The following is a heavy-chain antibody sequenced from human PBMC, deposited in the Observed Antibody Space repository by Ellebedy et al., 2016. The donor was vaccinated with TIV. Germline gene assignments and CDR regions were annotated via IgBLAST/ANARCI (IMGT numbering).Heavy chain of an antibody. Sequence: GESLKISCAASGFTFSNYWMSWVRQAPGKGLEWVANIKQDGSEKYYMDSVKGRFIISRDNAKNSLDLQMNSLRAEDTAVYYCASRIQSNFDYWGQGTLVTVSS. CDR1: GFTFSNYW. CDR2: IKQDGSEK. V-gene: IGHV3-7*01. CDR3: ASRIQSNFDY. J-gene: IGHJ4*02. D-gene: IGHD2-21*01.